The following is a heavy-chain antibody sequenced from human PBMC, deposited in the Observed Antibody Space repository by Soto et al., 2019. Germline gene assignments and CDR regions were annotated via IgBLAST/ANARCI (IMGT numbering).Heavy chain of an antibody. CDR1: GGSISSYY. CDR2: IYYSGST. D-gene: IGHD6-25*01. J-gene: IGHJ6*02. V-gene: IGHV4-59*01. CDR3: ARGGYHNYYYYYGMDV. Sequence: SETLSLTCTVSGGSISSYYWGWIRQPPGKGLEWIGYIYYSGSTNYNPSLKSRVTISVDTSKNQFSLKLSSVTAADTAVYYCARGGYHNYYYYYGMDVWGQGTTVTVS.